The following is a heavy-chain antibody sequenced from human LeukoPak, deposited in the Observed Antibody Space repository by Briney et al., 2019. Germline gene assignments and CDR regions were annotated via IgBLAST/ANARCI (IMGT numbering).Heavy chain of an antibody. CDR2: IYYSGST. D-gene: IGHD6-19*01. CDR3: ARHWYGSGWYHDAFDM. Sequence: SETLSLTCTVSGGSISSSSYYWGWIRQPPGKGLEWIGSIYYSGSTYYNPSLKSRVTVSVDSSKNQFSLSLSSVTAADTAIYYCARHWYGSGWYHDAFDMWGQGTLVTVSS. J-gene: IGHJ3*02. V-gene: IGHV4-39*01. CDR1: GGSISSSSYY.